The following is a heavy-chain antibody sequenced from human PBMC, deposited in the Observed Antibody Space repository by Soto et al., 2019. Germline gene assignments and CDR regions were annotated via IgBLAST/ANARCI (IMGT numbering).Heavy chain of an antibody. V-gene: IGHV3-33*01. CDR1: GFTFSSYG. CDR2: IWYDGSNK. D-gene: IGHD1-26*01. CDR3: ARAGPSGESYRDYYYGMDV. J-gene: IGHJ6*02. Sequence: GGSLRLSCAAPGFTFSSYGMHWVRQAPGKGLEWVAVIWYDGSNKYYADSVKGRFTISRDNSKNTLYLQMNSLRAEDTAVYYCARAGPSGESYRDYYYGMDVWGQGTTVTVSS.